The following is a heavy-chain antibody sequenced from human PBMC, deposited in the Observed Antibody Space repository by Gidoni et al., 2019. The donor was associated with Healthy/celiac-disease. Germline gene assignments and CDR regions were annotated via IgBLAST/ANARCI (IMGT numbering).Heavy chain of an antibody. J-gene: IGHJ5*02. Sequence: EVQLLESGGGLVQPGGSLRLSCAASGFTFSSYAMSWVRQAPGKGLEWVSAISGSGGSTYYADSVKGRFTISRDNSKNTLYLQMNSLRAEDTAVYYCAKDWGGPGYSSSWFDPWGQGTLVTVSS. CDR1: GFTFSSYA. CDR3: AKDWGGPGYSSSWFDP. D-gene: IGHD6-13*01. CDR2: ISGSGGST. V-gene: IGHV3-23*01.